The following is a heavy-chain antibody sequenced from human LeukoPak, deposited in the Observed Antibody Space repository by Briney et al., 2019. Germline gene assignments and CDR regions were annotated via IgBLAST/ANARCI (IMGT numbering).Heavy chain of an antibody. V-gene: IGHV3-7*01. CDR1: EFSFETYW. D-gene: IGHD5-24*01. J-gene: IGHJ6*03. Sequence: PGGSLGLSCVALEFSFETYWMSWVRQAPGKGPEWVANINEDGSEKHYVGSVRGRFTISRDNADNSLHLQMNSLRPEDMAVYYCARGETMDVWGKGTSVTVSS. CDR2: INEDGSEK. CDR3: ARGETMDV.